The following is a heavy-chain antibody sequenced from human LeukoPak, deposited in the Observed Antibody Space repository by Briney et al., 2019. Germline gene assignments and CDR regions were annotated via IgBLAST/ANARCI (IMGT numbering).Heavy chain of an antibody. J-gene: IGHJ4*02. CDR3: VKDHGWLLYS. D-gene: IGHD3-9*01. CDR1: GFTVSDNY. V-gene: IGHV3-23*01. Sequence: PGGSLRLSCAASGFTVSDNYMTWGPPAPGKGLEWVSGINLDGATTYYAGSVEGRFTISRDNSKNTLYVQMNSLRADDTAVYYCVKDHGWLLYSWGQGTLVTVSS. CDR2: INLDGATT.